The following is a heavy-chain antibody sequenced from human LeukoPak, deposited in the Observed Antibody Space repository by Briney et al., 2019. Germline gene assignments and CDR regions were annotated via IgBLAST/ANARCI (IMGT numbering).Heavy chain of an antibody. J-gene: IGHJ4*02. CDR3: AKDFGGYVAYFDY. CDR2: ISGNGRST. V-gene: IGHV3-23*01. D-gene: IGHD5-12*01. Sequence: SGGSLRLSCAASGLTFSSYAMSWVRQAPGKGLEWVSLISGNGRSTYYADSVKGRFTISRDNPKNTLYLQMNSLRAEDTAIYYCAKDFGGYVAYFDYWGQGTLATVSS. CDR1: GLTFSSYA.